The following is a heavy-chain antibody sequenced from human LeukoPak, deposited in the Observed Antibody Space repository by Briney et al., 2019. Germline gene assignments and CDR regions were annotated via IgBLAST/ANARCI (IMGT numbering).Heavy chain of an antibody. CDR2: IWYDGSNE. D-gene: IGHD3-3*01. CDR1: GFTFRNYG. CDR3: ARPSGVVLKYFQH. J-gene: IGHJ1*01. Sequence: GRSLRLSCAASGFTFRNYGMHWVRQAPGKGLEWVAIIWYDGSNEYYGDSVKGRFTISRDNSKNTLYLQMNSLRVEDTAVYYCARPSGVVLKYFQHWGQGTLVTVSS. V-gene: IGHV3-33*01.